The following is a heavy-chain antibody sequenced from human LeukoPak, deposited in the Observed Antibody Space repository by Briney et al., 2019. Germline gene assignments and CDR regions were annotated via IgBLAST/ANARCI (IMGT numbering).Heavy chain of an antibody. V-gene: IGHV4-59*08. CDR1: GGSIGSYY. CDR3: GRRTTSGWYSAAFDI. J-gene: IGHJ3*02. D-gene: IGHD6-19*01. Sequence: SETLSLTCTVPGGSIGSYYWSWIRQPPGKGLEWIGYIYYSGSTNYNPSLKSRVTISVDTSKNQFSLKLSSVTAADTAVYYCGRRTTSGWYSAAFDIWGQGTMVTVSS. CDR2: IYYSGST.